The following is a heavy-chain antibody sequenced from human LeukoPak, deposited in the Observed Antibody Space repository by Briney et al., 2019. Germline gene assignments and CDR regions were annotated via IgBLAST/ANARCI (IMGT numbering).Heavy chain of an antibody. Sequence: SQTLSLTCTVSGGSISSGGYYWSWIRQHPGKGLERIGYIYYSGSTYHNPSLESRVTISVDTSKNQFSLKLSSVTAADAAVYYCAREVNWNSVTLFFDYWGQGTLVTVSS. J-gene: IGHJ4*02. CDR3: AREVNWNSVTLFFDY. V-gene: IGHV4-31*03. CDR1: GGSISSGGYY. CDR2: IYYSGST. D-gene: IGHD1-7*01.